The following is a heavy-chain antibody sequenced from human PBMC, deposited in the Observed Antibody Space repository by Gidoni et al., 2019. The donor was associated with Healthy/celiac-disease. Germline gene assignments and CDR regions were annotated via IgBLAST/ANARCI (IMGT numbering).Heavy chain of an antibody. J-gene: IGHJ3*02. V-gene: IGHV3-21*01. CDR1: GFTFSSYS. CDR2: ISSRSSYI. CDR3: ATYAITNDRGAFDI. Sequence: EVQLVASGGGLVKPGGSLRLSCAPSGFTFSSYSMNWVRTAPGKGLAWVPSISSRSSYIYYADSGKGRFTISRDNAKNSLYLQMNSLRAEDTAVYYCATYAITNDRGAFDIWGQGTMVTVSS. D-gene: IGHD1-1*01.